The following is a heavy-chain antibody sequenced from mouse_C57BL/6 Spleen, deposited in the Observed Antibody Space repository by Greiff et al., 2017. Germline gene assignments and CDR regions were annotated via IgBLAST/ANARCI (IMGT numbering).Heavy chain of an antibody. J-gene: IGHJ1*03. V-gene: IGHV1-64*01. CDR2: IHPNSGST. CDR1: GYTFTSYW. CDR3: ARGREDAWYVDG. Sequence: QVQLQQPGAELVKPGASVKLSCKASGYTFTSYWMHWVKQRPGQGLEWIGMIHPNSGSTNYNEKFKSKATLTVDKSSSTAYMQLRRLTSEDSAVXDCARGREDAWYVDGWGTGTTVTVSS.